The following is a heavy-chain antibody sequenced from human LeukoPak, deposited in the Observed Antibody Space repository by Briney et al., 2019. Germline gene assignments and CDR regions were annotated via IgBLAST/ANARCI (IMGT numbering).Heavy chain of an antibody. CDR1: GFTFSSYG. V-gene: IGHV3-30*02. CDR3: AKNYDSSGYYIPSPLLDY. D-gene: IGHD3-22*01. J-gene: IGHJ4*02. Sequence: GGSLRLSCAASGFTFSSYGMHWVRQAPGKGLEWVAFIRYDGSNKYYADSVKGRFTISRDNSKNTLYLQMNSLRAEDTAVYYCAKNYDSSGYYIPSPLLDYWGQGTLVTVSS. CDR2: IRYDGSNK.